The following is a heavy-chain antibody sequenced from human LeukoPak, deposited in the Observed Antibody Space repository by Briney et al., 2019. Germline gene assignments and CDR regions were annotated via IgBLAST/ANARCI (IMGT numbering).Heavy chain of an antibody. Sequence: SETLSLTCTVSGGSISSYYWSWIRQPPGKGLEWIGRIYTSGSTNYNPSLKSRGTISVDTSKNEFSLKLSSVTAADTAVYYCARDRGIYCGGDCYHNWFDPWGQGTLVTVSS. J-gene: IGHJ5*02. V-gene: IGHV4-4*07. CDR1: GGSISSYY. D-gene: IGHD2-21*01. CDR2: IYTSGST. CDR3: ARDRGIYCGGDCYHNWFDP.